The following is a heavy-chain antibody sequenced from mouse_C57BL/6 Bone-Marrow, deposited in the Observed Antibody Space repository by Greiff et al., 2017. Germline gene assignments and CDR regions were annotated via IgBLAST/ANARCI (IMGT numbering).Heavy chain of an antibody. J-gene: IGHJ3*01. CDR1: GYTFTDYY. CDR3: ARSVRLLAWFAY. CDR2: IYPRSGNT. Sequence: VKLVESGPELVKPGASVKISCKASGYTFTDYYINWVKQRPGQGLEWIGEIYPRSGNTYYNEKFKGKATLTADKSSSTAYMELRSLTSEDSAVYFCARSVRLLAWFAYWGQGTLVTVSA. V-gene: IGHV1-77*01. D-gene: IGHD2-3*01.